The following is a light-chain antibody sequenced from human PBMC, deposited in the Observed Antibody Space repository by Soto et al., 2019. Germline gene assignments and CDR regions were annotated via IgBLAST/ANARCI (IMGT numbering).Light chain of an antibody. CDR3: AAWDDSLSGHYV. CDR1: SSNIGSNY. J-gene: IGLJ1*01. Sequence: QAVVTQPPSASGTPGQRVTISCSGSSSNIGSNYVYWYQQLPGTAPKLLIYRNNQRPSGVPDRFSGSKSGTSASLAISGLRSEDEADYYCAAWDDSLSGHYVFGTVTKVTVL. V-gene: IGLV1-47*01. CDR2: RNN.